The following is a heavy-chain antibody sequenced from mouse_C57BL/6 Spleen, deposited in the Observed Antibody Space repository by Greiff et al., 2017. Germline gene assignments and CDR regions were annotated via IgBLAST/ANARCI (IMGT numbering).Heavy chain of an antibody. Sequence: QVQLQQPGAELVKPGASVKLSCKASGYTFTSYWMQWVKQRPGQGLEWIGEIDPSDSYTNYNQKFKGKATLTVDTSTSTAYMQLSSLTSEDSAVYCCARRGQLSWFAYWGQGTLVTVSA. V-gene: IGHV1-50*01. CDR3: ARRGQLSWFAY. CDR1: GYTFTSYW. J-gene: IGHJ3*01. CDR2: IDPSDSYT. D-gene: IGHD3-3*01.